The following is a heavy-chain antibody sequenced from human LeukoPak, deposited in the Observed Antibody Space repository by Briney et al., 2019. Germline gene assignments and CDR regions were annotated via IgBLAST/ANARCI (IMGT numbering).Heavy chain of an antibody. CDR2: IYYSGST. CDR1: GGSISSYY. D-gene: IGHD1-26*01. CDR3: ARGRRYFDY. Sequence: SETLSLTCTVSGGSISSYYWSWIRQPPGKGLEWIGYIYYSGSTNYNPSPKSRVTISVDTSKNQFSLKLSSVTAADTAVYYCARGRRYFDYWGQGTLVTVSS. V-gene: IGHV4-59*08. J-gene: IGHJ4*02.